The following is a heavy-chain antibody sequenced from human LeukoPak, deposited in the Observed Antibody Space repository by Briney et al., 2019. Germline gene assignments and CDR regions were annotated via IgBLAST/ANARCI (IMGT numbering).Heavy chain of an antibody. CDR3: ARGQLWFGDYYYYMDV. Sequence: SETLSLTCTVSGGSISSYYWSWIRQPPGKGLEWIGYIYYSGSTNYNPSLKSRVTISVDTSKNQFSLKLSSVTAADTAVYYCARGQLWFGDYYYYMDVWGKGTTVTISS. CDR1: GGSISSYY. V-gene: IGHV4-59*01. D-gene: IGHD3-10*01. J-gene: IGHJ6*03. CDR2: IYYSGST.